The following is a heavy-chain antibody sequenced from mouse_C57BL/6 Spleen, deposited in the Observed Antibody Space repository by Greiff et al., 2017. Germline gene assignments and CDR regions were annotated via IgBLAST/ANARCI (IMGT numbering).Heavy chain of an antibody. J-gene: IGHJ2*01. CDR2: INPNYGTN. D-gene: IGHD2-3*01. V-gene: IGHV1-39*01. CDR3: ARGPDGYYPFDY. CDR1: GYSFTDYN. Sequence: VQLKQSGPELVKPGASVKISCKASGYSFTDYNMNWVKQSNGKSLEWIGVINPNYGTNSYNQKFKGKATLTVDQSSSKAYMQLNSMTSEDSAFYYCARGPDGYYPFDYWGQGTTHTVSS.